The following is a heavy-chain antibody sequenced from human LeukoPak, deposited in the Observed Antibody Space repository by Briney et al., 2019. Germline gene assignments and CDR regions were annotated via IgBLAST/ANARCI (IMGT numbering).Heavy chain of an antibody. CDR3: AREKRAVAGYYYYGMDV. J-gene: IGHJ6*02. D-gene: IGHD6-19*01. Sequence: PGGSLRLSCAASGFTFSSYGMHWVRQAPGKGLEWVAVIWYDGSNKYYADSVKGRFTISRDNSKNTLYLQMNSLRAEDTAVYYCAREKRAVAGYYYYGMDVWGQGTTVTVSS. CDR1: GFTFSSYG. V-gene: IGHV3-33*01. CDR2: IWYDGSNK.